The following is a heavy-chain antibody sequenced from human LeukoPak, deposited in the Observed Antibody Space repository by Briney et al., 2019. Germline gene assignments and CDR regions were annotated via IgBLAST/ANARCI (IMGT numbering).Heavy chain of an antibody. V-gene: IGHV3-30*01. Sequence: PGGSLRLSCAASGFTFNAYAMHWVRQAPGKGLEWVAVVANDGRDKQYADSMKGRFSIYRDNSENMLYLQMNTPIPEDTAVYYCARDYGSGIDCWGQGTLVTVSS. CDR2: VANDGRDK. D-gene: IGHD3-10*01. CDR3: ARDYGSGIDC. CDR1: GFTFNAYA. J-gene: IGHJ4*02.